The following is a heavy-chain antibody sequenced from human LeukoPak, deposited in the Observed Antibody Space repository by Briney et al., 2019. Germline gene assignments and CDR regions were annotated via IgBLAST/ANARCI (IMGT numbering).Heavy chain of an antibody. Sequence: SETPSLTCTVSGVSISSGDYYWSWIRQPPGKGLEWIGYIYYSGSTYYNPSLKCRVTISVDTSKNRFSLKLSSVTAADTAVYYCAREMRVCTSISCPSYYFDYWGQGTLVTVSS. V-gene: IGHV4-30-4*01. D-gene: IGHD2-2*01. J-gene: IGHJ4*02. CDR2: IYYSGST. CDR3: AREMRVCTSISCPSYYFDY. CDR1: GVSISSGDYY.